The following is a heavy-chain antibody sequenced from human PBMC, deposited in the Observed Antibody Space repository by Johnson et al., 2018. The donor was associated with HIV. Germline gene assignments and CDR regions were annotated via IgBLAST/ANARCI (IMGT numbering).Heavy chain of an antibody. D-gene: IGHD3-22*01. CDR3: ARAYDSSGYYRDDAFDI. V-gene: IGHV3-33*08. CDR2: IWPDGSNR. Sequence: QVQLVESGGGLVQPGGSLRLSCAASGFTFDDYGMSWVRQAPGKGLEWLAVIWPDGSNRFYADSVKGRFTISRDNANNSLFLQMNSLRAEDTAVYYCARAYDSSGYYRDDAFDIWGQGTMVTVSS. CDR1: GFTFDDYG. J-gene: IGHJ3*02.